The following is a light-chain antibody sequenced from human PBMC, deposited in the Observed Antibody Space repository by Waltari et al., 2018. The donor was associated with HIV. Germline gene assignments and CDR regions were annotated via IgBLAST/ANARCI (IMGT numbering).Light chain of an antibody. Sequence: AIHLTQSPSSLSASFGDTVTVTCRASQAISTSLAWYQQKPGSPTKLRIYDVSSLDRGVPSRCSGSGYETHFSLTIDGLRAEDFATYHCQQYKTFPSNFGQGTRLDIK. CDR2: DVS. V-gene: IGKV1-13*02. CDR3: QQYKTFPSN. CDR1: QAISTS. J-gene: IGKJ5*01.